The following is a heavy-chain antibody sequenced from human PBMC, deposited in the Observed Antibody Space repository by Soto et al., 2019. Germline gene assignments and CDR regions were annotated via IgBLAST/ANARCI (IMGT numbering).Heavy chain of an antibody. J-gene: IGHJ6*03. CDR1: GGSISSGGYY. CDR3: ARVPRYCSGGRCYYYYYYYMDV. V-gene: IGHV4-31*03. Sequence: QVQLQESGPGLVKPSQTLSLTCTVSGGSISSGGYYWSWIRQHPGKGLEWIGYIYYSGSTYYNPSLTIRVTQSVDTSKNQFSLKLSSVTAADTAVYYCARVPRYCSGGRCYYYYYYYMDVWGKGTTVTVSS. D-gene: IGHD2-15*01. CDR2: IYYSGST.